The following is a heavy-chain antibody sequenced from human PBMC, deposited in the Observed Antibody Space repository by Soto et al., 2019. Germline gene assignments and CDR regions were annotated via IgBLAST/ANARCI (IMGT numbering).Heavy chain of an antibody. CDR1: GYIFTTLD. V-gene: IGHV1-8*01. D-gene: IGHD2-8*01. CDR3: ARDHCTITICYPSIHYYRMAF. J-gene: IGHJ6*02. Sequence: SVKGACKAAGYIFTTLDINWVRQATGQGLEWVGWMSPNSGNTAYAQKFQGRVTMTRNISISTAYMELSSLRSEDTAVYYCARDHCTITICYPSIHYYRMAFRGQGTTVTVS. CDR2: MSPNSGNT.